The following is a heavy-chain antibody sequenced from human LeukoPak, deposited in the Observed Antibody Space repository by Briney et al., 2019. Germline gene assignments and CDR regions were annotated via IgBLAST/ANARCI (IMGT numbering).Heavy chain of an antibody. V-gene: IGHV3-33*08. CDR1: GFTFSSYG. D-gene: IGHD6-6*01. CDR3: ARDSSPLDEYSSSSFDY. J-gene: IGHJ4*02. Sequence: GGSLRLSCAASGFTFSSYGMHWVRQAPGKGLEWVALVWYDGTKNFYADSVKGRFTISRDNSKNTLYLQMNSLRAEDTAVYYCARDSSPLDEYSSSSFDYWGQGTLVTVSS. CDR2: VWYDGTKN.